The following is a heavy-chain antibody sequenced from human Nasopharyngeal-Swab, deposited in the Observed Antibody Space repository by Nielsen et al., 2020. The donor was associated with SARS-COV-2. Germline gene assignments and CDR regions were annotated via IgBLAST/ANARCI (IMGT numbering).Heavy chain of an antibody. CDR2: ISYNSNNI. CDR3: AKDGVHHTFDI. V-gene: IGHV3-9*03. J-gene: IGHJ3*02. Sequence: SLKISCTASGFTFEDFAMLWVRQAPGKGLEWVSGISYNSNNIGYADSVKGRFTISRDNAKHTLYLQMNSLRAEDMGFYYCAKDGVHHTFDIWGQGTMVTVSS. CDR1: GFTFEDFA.